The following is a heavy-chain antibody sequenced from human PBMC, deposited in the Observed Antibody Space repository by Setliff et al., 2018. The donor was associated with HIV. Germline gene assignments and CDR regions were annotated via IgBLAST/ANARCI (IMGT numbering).Heavy chain of an antibody. CDR1: GYTFTRYC. J-gene: IGHJ2*01. D-gene: IGHD6-13*01. Sequence: GASVKVSCRASGYTFTRYCMHWVRQAPGQGLEWMGIINPSGGTTSYAQHFQDRVTMTRDTSTSTDYMELSSLRSDDTAVYYCARVSSSWTGGYFDLWGRGTLVTVS. CDR3: ARVSSSWTGGYFDL. CDR2: INPSGGTT. V-gene: IGHV1-46*01.